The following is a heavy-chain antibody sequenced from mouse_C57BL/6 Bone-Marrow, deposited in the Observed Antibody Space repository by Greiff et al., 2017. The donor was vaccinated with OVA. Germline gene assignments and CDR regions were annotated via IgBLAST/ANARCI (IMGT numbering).Heavy chain of an antibody. D-gene: IGHD1-1*01. V-gene: IGHV5-12*01. CDR1: GFTFSDYY. Sequence: EVHLVESGGGLVQPGGSLKLSCAASGFTFSDYYMYWVRQTPEKRLEWVAYISNGGGSTYYPDTVKGRFTISRDNAKNTLYLQMSRLKSEDTAMYYCARQGTVVATNWYFDVWGTGTTVTVSS. CDR3: ARQGTVVATNWYFDV. CDR2: ISNGGGST. J-gene: IGHJ1*03.